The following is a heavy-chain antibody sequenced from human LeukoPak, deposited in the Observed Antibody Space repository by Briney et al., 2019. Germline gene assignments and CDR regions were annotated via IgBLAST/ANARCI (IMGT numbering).Heavy chain of an antibody. Sequence: GGSLRLSCAASGFTFSAYGMSWVRQAPGKGLEWVSSLDHTGRTYYADSVKGRFTISRDNSKNTMHLQMNTLRAEDTAIYYCAKLTAWLQQHNFDYWGQGTLVSVSS. CDR1: GFTFSAYG. CDR2: LDHTGRT. D-gene: IGHD5-24*01. J-gene: IGHJ4*02. CDR3: AKLTAWLQQHNFDY. V-gene: IGHV3-23*05.